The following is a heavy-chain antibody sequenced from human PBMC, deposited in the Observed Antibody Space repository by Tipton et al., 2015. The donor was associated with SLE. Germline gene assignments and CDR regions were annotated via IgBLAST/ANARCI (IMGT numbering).Heavy chain of an antibody. CDR1: GYTFTSYG. CDR2: INPNSGGT. J-gene: IGHJ4*02. CDR3: ANYDFWSGDGGY. Sequence: QLVQSGAEVKKPGASVKVSCKASGYTFTSYGISWVRQAPGQGLEWMGWINPNSGGTNYAQKFQGRVTMTRDTSISTAYMELSRLRSDDTAVYYCANYDFWSGDGGYWGQGTLVTVSS. V-gene: IGHV1-2*02. D-gene: IGHD3-3*01.